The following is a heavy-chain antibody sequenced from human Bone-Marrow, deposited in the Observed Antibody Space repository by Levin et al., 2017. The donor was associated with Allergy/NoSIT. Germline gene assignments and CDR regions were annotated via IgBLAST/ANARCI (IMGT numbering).Heavy chain of an antibody. D-gene: IGHD7-27*01. J-gene: IGHJ4*02. Sequence: SLKISCAASGFTFDDFAMHWVRQVPGKGLEWVSGMNWNRGIIGYADSVKDRFTISRDNARNSLFLQMNSLGPEDTALYYCAKGLNWGAPTTFDDWGQGALVTGSS. CDR3: AKGLNWGAPTTFDD. V-gene: IGHV3-9*01. CDR1: GFTFDDFA. CDR2: MNWNRGII.